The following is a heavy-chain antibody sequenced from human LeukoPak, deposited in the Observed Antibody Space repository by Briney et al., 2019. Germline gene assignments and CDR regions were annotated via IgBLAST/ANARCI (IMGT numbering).Heavy chain of an antibody. CDR1: GFTFISYG. CDR3: ARFGSGFDY. CDR2: IRYDGSNK. V-gene: IGHV3-30*02. J-gene: IGHJ4*02. D-gene: IGHD3-10*01. Sequence: GGSLRLSCAASGFTFISYGMHWVRQAPGKGLEWVAFIRYDGSNKYYAESVEGRFSISRDNSKNTVYLQMISLRAEDTAVYYCARFGSGFDYWGQGTLVTVSS.